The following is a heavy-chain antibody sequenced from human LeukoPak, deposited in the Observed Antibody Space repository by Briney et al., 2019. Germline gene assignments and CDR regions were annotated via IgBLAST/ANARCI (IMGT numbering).Heavy chain of an antibody. Sequence: GGSLRLSCAASEFTFSSYGMHWVRQAPGKGLEWVAVASYDGSNKYYADSVKGRFTISRDNSKNTLYLQMDSLRAEDTAVYYCAKDLSGLRSCPIRRCYYAMDIWGQGTTVTVSS. CDR2: ASYDGSNK. J-gene: IGHJ6*02. D-gene: IGHD2-15*01. CDR1: EFTFSSYG. V-gene: IGHV3-30*18. CDR3: AKDLSGLRSCPIRRCYYAMDI.